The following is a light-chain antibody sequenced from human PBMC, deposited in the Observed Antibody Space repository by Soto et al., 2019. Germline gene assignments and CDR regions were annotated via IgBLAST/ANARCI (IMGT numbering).Light chain of an antibody. CDR3: QQYTRSRYI. J-gene: IGKJ2*01. CDR2: ATS. V-gene: IGKV3-20*01. Sequence: EIVLTQSPGTLSLSPGDRVTLSCRASQRLSSNYLAWYQQKPGQAPSLLIYATSSRATGIPDRFSGIGSGTDFTLTISRLEPEDFAVYYCQQYTRSRYIFGQVTKLEIK. CDR1: QRLSSNY.